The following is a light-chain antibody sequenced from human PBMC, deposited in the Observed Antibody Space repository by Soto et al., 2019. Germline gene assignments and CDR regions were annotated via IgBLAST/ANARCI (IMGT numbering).Light chain of an antibody. CDR3: QQYDNLLSAFT. V-gene: IGKV1-33*01. Sequence: DIPMTQSPSSLSASVGDRVTITCQASQDISNYLNWYQQKPGKAPKLLIYDASNLETGVPSRFSGSGSGTDFTFTISSLQPEDIATYYCQQYDNLLSAFTFGPGTKVDIK. CDR1: QDISNY. CDR2: DAS. J-gene: IGKJ3*01.